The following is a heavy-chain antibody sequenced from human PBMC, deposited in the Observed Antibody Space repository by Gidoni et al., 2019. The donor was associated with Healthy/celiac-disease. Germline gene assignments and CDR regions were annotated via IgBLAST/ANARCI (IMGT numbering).Heavy chain of an antibody. CDR3: AREGSSREAGY. Sequence: QVQLVESGGGVVQPGRSLRLSCAASAFTFSSYGMHWVRQAPGKALEWVAVIWYDGSNKYYADSVKGRFTISRDNSKNTLYLQMNSLRAEDTAVYYCAREGSSREAGYWGQGTLVTVSS. D-gene: IGHD6-13*01. V-gene: IGHV3-33*01. CDR1: AFTFSSYG. J-gene: IGHJ4*02. CDR2: IWYDGSNK.